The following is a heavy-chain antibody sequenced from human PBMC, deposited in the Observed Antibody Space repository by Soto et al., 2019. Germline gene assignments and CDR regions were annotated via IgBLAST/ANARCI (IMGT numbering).Heavy chain of an antibody. D-gene: IGHD4-4*01. CDR2: ISAYNGNT. J-gene: IGHJ6*02. V-gene: IGHV1-18*01. Sequence: QVELVQSGPEVKKPGASVKVSCQASGYTFSSHGVSWVRQAPGQGLEWIGWISAYNGNTNFAQKFQGRDTMTTDTSTSTAYMELRSLRSDDTAVYYCAREYDYSNPRYYYGMDVWGQGTTVTVSS. CDR3: AREYDYSNPRYYYGMDV. CDR1: GYTFSSHG.